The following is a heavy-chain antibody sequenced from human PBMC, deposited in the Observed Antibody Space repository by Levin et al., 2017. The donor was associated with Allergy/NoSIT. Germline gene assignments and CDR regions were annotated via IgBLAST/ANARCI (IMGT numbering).Heavy chain of an antibody. CDR1: GDSIISSSYY. D-gene: IGHD3-22*01. CDR3: ARSQRPTYYYDSDGYHFDY. J-gene: IGHJ4*02. Sequence: SETLSLTCNVSGDSIISSSYYWGWVRQPPGKGLEWIGSIYYSGSTYYSPSFKSRVSISIDTSKRQFSLKLSSVTAADTAVYFCARSQRPTYYYDSDGYHFDYWGQGTLVTVSS. CDR2: IYYSGST. V-gene: IGHV4-39*07.